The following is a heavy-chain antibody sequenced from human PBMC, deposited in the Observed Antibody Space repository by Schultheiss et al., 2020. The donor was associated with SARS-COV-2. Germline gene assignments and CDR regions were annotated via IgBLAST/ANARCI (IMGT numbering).Heavy chain of an antibody. CDR3: ATNSPTEVLVVVAANDPGYYGMDV. CDR2: INPNSGGT. V-gene: IGHV1-2*02. Sequence: ASVKVSCKASGYTFTSYDINWVRQATGQGLEWMGWINPNSGGTNYAQKFQGRVTMTRDTSISTAYMELSRLRSDDTAVYYCATNSPTEVLVVVAANDPGYYGMDVWGQGTTVTVSS. D-gene: IGHD2-15*01. J-gene: IGHJ6*02. CDR1: GYTFTSYD.